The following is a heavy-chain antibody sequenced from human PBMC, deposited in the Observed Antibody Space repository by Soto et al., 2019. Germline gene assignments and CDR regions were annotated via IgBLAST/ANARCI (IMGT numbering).Heavy chain of an antibody. D-gene: IGHD5-12*01. CDR1: GFTFGTYA. CDR3: AKWLRGGSYYCDF. Sequence: GGSLRLSCQASGFTFGTYAMSWVRQAPGKRLEWVALVQSNRVTYYADSVRGRFTVSRDNSKNTVYLQMDSLRVEDTALYYCAKWLRGGSYYCDFWGQGAMVTVSS. CDR2: VQSNRVT. V-gene: IGHV3-23*01. J-gene: IGHJ4*02.